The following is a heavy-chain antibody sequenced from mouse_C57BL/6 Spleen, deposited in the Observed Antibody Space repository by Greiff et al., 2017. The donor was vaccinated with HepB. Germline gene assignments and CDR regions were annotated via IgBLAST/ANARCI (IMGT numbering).Heavy chain of an antibody. V-gene: IGHV1-69*01. D-gene: IGHD1-1*01. CDR1: GYTFTSYW. CDR2: IDPSDSYT. CDR3: ARSGTTVVEGWYFDD. Sequence: QVQLQQSGAELVMPGASVKLSCKASGYTFTSYWMHWVKQRPGQGLEWIGEIDPSDSYTNYNQKFKGKSTLTVDKSSSTAYMQLSSLTSEDSAVYYCARSGTTVVEGWYFDDWGTGTTVTVSS. J-gene: IGHJ1*03.